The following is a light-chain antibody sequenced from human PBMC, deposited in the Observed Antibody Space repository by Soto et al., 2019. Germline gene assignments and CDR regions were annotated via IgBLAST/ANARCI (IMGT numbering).Light chain of an antibody. V-gene: IGKV3-11*01. J-gene: IGKJ5*01. CDR1: QSVSSY. CDR3: QQRSYPIT. Sequence: IVLTQSPGTLSLSPVERATLSCRASQSVSSYLAWYQQKPGQAPRLLIYDASHRATGIPVRFSGSGSDSDFTLTISSLEPEDFAVYYCQQRSYPITCGQGTRREIK. CDR2: DAS.